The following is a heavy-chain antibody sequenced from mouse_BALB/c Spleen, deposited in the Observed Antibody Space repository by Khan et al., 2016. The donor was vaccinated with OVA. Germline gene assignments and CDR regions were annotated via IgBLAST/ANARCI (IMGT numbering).Heavy chain of an antibody. D-gene: IGHD1-1*01. J-gene: IGHJ2*01. Sequence: VQLQQSGPVLVKPGTSVKISCKASGYSFTGYFMNWVMQSHGKSLEWIGRINPHIGETFYNQKFMDKATLTVDESSNTAHMELRSLASEDSAVYYGARIYRSDFDYWGQGTTLTVSA. V-gene: IGHV1-20*02. CDR3: ARIYRSDFDY. CDR1: GYSFTGYF. CDR2: INPHIGET.